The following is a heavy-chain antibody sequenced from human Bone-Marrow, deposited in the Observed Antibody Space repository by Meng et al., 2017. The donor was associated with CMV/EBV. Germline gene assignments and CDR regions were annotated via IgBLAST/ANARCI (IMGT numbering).Heavy chain of an antibody. J-gene: IGHJ4*02. V-gene: IGHV3-43D*03. CDR3: VKDRCSGGSCYHFDY. CDR2: ISCDGGST. D-gene: IGHD2-15*01. Sequence: GESLKISCAASGFTFDDYAIHWVRQAPGKGLEWVSLISCDGGSTYYADSVKGRFTISRDNSKISLSLQMNSLRAEDTALYYCVKDRCSGGSCYHFDYWGQGTLVTVSS. CDR1: GFTFDDYA.